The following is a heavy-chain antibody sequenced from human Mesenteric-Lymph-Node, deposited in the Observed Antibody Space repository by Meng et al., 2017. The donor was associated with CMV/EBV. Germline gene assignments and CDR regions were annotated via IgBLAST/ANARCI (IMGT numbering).Heavy chain of an antibody. J-gene: IGHJ6*02. V-gene: IGHV4-31*03. CDR1: GDSISNGYY. D-gene: IGHD2-2*01. Sequence: SETLSLTCTISGDSISNGYYWGWIRQPPGKGLEWIGYIYYSGSTYYNPSLKSRVTISVDTSKNQFSLKLSSVTAADTAVYYCARDVPAGGMDVWGQGTTVTVSS. CDR3: ARDVPAGGMDV. CDR2: IYYSGST.